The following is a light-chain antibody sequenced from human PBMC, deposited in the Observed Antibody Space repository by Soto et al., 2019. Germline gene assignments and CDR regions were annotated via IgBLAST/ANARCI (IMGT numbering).Light chain of an antibody. J-gene: IGKJ5*01. CDR2: DAS. CDR1: QGISSA. V-gene: IGKV1-13*02. CDR3: QQFHSYPIT. Sequence: AIQLTQSPSSLSASVGDRVTITCWASQGISSALAWYQQKPGKAPNLLIYDASSLESGVPSRFSGSGSGTDFILTISSLQPEDFATYYCQQFHSYPITFGQGTRLEIK.